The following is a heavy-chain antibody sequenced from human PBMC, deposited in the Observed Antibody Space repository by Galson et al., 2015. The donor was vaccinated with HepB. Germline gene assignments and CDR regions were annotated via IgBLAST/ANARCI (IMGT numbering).Heavy chain of an antibody. D-gene: IGHD3-16*01. V-gene: IGHV1-2*02. CDR1: GDTFTGYY. Sequence: AVKVSCKASGDTFTGYYMHWVRQAPGQGLEWMGWINPNSGGTNYAQKFQGRVTMTRDTSISTAYMELSRLRSDDTAVYYCARFTRGGGSMGMDVWGKGTTVTVSS. CDR2: INPNSGGT. CDR3: ARFTRGGGSMGMDV. J-gene: IGHJ6*03.